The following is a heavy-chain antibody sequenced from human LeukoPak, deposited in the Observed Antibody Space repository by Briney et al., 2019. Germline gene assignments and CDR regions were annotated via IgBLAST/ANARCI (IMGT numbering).Heavy chain of an antibody. J-gene: IGHJ4*02. CDR1: GFTLSDYY. CDR2: INHSGST. V-gene: IGHV4-34*01. Sequence: GSLRLSCAASGFTLSDYYMSWIRQPPGKGLEWIGEINHSGSTNYNPSLKSRVTISVDTSKNQFSLKLSSVTAADTAVYYCARGRTLSIAARRLKYYFDYWGQGTLVTVSS. D-gene: IGHD6-6*01. CDR3: ARGRTLSIAARRLKYYFDY.